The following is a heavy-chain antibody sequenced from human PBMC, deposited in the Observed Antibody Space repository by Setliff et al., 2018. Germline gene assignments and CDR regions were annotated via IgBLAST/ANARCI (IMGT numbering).Heavy chain of an antibody. V-gene: IGHV1-69*06. CDR1: GYTFTGYY. Sequence: ASVKVSCKASGYTFTGYYMHWVRQAPGQGLEWMGRIIPIFGTANYAQKFQGRVTITADKSTSTAYMELSSLRSEDTAVYYCARDYSSSCRYYYGSGSSVPFDYWGQGTLVTVSS. CDR3: ARDYSSSCRYYYGSGSSVPFDY. J-gene: IGHJ4*02. D-gene: IGHD3-10*01. CDR2: IIPIFGTA.